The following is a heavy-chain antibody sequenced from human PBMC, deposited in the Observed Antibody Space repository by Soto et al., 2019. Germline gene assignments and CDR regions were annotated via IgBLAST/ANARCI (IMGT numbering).Heavy chain of an antibody. D-gene: IGHD3-10*01. CDR3: ARDMVRGMDV. CDR2: ISGRGGGT. CDR1: GFTFSSYA. V-gene: IGHV3-23*01. Sequence: GGSLRLSCAASGFTFSSYAMSWVRQAPGKGLEWVSGISGRGGGTYYADSVKGRFTISRDNSKNTLYLQMNSLRAEDTAVYYCARDMVRGMDVWGQGTTVTVSS. J-gene: IGHJ6*02.